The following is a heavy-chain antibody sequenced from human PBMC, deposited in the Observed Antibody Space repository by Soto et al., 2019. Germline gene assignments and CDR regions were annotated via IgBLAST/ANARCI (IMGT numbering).Heavy chain of an antibody. Sequence: PGGSLRLSCAASGFTFSSCDMHWVRQATGKGLEWVSAIGTAGDTYYPGSVKGRFTISRENAKNSLYLQMNSLRAGDTAVYYCARDLQLERSQTMEYYYYGMDVWGQGTTVTVSS. CDR1: GFTFSSCD. CDR3: ARDLQLERSQTMEYYYYGMDV. CDR2: IGTAGDT. J-gene: IGHJ6*02. D-gene: IGHD1-1*01. V-gene: IGHV3-13*01.